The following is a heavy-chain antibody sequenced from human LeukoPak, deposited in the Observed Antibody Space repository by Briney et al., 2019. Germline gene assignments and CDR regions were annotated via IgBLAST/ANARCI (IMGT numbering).Heavy chain of an antibody. CDR1: GFTFSSYG. CDR2: ISGSGGRT. Sequence: GGSLRLSCAASGFTFSSYGMSWVRQAPGKGLEWVSAISGSGGRTYYADSVKGRFTISRDNSKNTLYLQMNCLKTEDTAVYYCTRESSGWYAESGQIDYWGQGTLVTVSS. V-gene: IGHV3-23*01. D-gene: IGHD6-19*01. CDR3: TRESSGWYAESGQIDY. J-gene: IGHJ4*02.